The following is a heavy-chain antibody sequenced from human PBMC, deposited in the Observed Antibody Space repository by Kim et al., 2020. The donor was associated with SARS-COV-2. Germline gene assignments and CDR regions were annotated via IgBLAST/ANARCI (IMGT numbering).Heavy chain of an antibody. V-gene: IGHV3-11*03. CDR2: ISGNTGYT. CDR3: ARISGGSSSWYYFDH. CDR1: GFSFSDYY. D-gene: IGHD6-13*01. J-gene: IGHJ4*01. Sequence: GGSLRLSCAASGFSFSDYYMIWIRPTPGKGLEWVSYISGNTGYTNYADSVKGRFTISRDNTKNSLYLQMTSLRAEDTALYYCARISGGSSSWYYFDHLG.